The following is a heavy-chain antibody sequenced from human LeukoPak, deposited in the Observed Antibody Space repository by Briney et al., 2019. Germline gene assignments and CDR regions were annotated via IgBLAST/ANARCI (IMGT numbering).Heavy chain of an antibody. CDR3: ASHYGSGSYSLRYFDY. D-gene: IGHD3-10*01. V-gene: IGHV3-23*01. Sequence: GGSLRLSCAASGFTFSSYAMSWVRQAPGKGLEWVSAISGSGGSTYYADSVKGRFTISRDNSKHTLYLQMNSLRAEDTAVYYCASHYGSGSYSLRYFDYWGQGTLVTVSS. CDR2: ISGSGGST. J-gene: IGHJ4*02. CDR1: GFTFSSYA.